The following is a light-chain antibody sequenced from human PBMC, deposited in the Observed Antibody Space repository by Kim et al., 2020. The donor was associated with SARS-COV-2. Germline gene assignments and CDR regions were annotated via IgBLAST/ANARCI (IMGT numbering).Light chain of an antibody. CDR2: DAF. J-gene: IGKJ1*01. V-gene: IGKV1-5*01. CDR1: QSVSRL. CDR3: QQYDSYPWT. Sequence: ACVGGRVTISCRASQSVSRLLAWYQQKPGRAPKVLIYDAFNLESGFPSRFSGSGSGTEFTLTISSLRPDDFATYYCQQYDSYPWTFGQGTKVDIK.